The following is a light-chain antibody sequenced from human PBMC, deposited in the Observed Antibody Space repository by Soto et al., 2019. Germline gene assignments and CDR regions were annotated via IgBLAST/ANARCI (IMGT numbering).Light chain of an antibody. CDR1: QSVSTN. V-gene: IGKV3-15*01. CDR3: QPYNNWPLT. CDR2: DTS. J-gene: IGKJ4*01. Sequence: EIVMTQSPATLSVSPGERATLSCRASQSVSTNLAWYQQKPAQGPRLLIYDTSTRATGVPTRFSGSRSGAEFTLTINSLQSEDFAVYYCQPYNNWPLTFGGGTKVDI.